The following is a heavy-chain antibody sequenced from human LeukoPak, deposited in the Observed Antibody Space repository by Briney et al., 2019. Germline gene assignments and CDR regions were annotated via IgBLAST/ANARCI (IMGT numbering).Heavy chain of an antibody. Sequence: SQTLSLTCAISGDSVSSKNAVWAWIRQSPSAGLEWLGRTYYRSQWYSDYAVSVRSRININPDTSKNQFSLQLNSVTLEDTAVYYCARMNWANAFDIWGQGTMVTVSS. CDR3: ARMNWANAFDI. J-gene: IGHJ3*02. D-gene: IGHD7-27*01. CDR2: TYYRSQWYS. V-gene: IGHV6-1*01. CDR1: GDSVSSKNAV.